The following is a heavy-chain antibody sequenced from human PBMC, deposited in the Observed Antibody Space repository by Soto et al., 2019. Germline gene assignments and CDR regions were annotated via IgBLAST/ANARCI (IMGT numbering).Heavy chain of an antibody. D-gene: IGHD3-3*01. CDR3: ARTYFDFWSGSHYYYMDV. CDR1: GGCISNYY. Sequence: SETVSLTCTVSGGCISNYYWSWIRQPPGKGLEWIGYIYYSGSTNYNPSLKSRVTISVDTSKNQFSLKLSSVTAADTAVYYCARTYFDFWSGSHYYYMDVWGKGTTVTVSS. J-gene: IGHJ6*03. V-gene: IGHV4-59*01. CDR2: IYYSGST.